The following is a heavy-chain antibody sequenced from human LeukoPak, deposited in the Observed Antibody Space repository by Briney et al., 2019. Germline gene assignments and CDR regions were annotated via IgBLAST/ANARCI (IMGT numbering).Heavy chain of an antibody. Sequence: PSQTLSLTCTVSGGSISSGGYYWRWIRQHPGKGLEWIGYIYYSGSTYYNPSLKSRVTISVDTSKNQFSLKLSSVTAADTAMYYCARDYDSSGYFFDYWGQGTLVTVSS. V-gene: IGHV4-31*03. CDR2: IYYSGST. CDR1: GGSISSGGYY. CDR3: ARDYDSSGYFFDY. D-gene: IGHD3-22*01. J-gene: IGHJ4*02.